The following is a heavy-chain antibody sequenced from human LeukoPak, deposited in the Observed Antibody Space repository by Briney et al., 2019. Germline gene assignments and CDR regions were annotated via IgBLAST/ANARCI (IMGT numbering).Heavy chain of an antibody. CDR1: GFTFSAYG. D-gene: IGHD4-17*01. J-gene: IGHJ3*02. CDR2: IWYDGSNK. V-gene: IGHV3-33*08. Sequence: AGKSLRLSCAASGFTFSAYGMHWVRQAPGKGLEWVAVIWYDGSNKYYADSVKGRFTISRDNSKNTLYLQMNSLRAEDTAVYYCARDRDGDYVDAFDIWGQGTMVTASS. CDR3: ARDRDGDYVDAFDI.